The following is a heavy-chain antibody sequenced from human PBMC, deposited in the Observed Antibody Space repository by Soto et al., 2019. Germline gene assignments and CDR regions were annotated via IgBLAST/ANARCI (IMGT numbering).Heavy chain of an antibody. J-gene: IGHJ4*02. CDR1: GFTFSNYA. CDR3: AKDEGVFNWATSYFDY. CDR2: TSYDGNNE. Sequence: PGGSLRLSCAASGFTFSNYAMHWVRQAPGKGLEWVALTSYDGNNEYYTDSVKGRFTISRDNSKNTLFLQMNSPRPEDTAVYYCAKDEGVFNWATSYFDYWGQGPLVTVSS. D-gene: IGHD1-1*01. V-gene: IGHV3-30*18.